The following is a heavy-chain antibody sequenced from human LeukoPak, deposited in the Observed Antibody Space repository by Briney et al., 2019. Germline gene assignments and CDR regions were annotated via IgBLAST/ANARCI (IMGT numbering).Heavy chain of an antibody. J-gene: IGHJ4*02. V-gene: IGHV1-46*01. Sequence: ASVKVSCKASGYTFTSNYIHWVRQAPGQGLEWMGMIYPRDGSTSYAQKFQGRATVTRDTSTSTVHMELSGLRSEDTAVYYCARDQEGFDYWGQGALVTVSS. CDR1: GYTFTSNY. CDR3: ARDQEGFDY. CDR2: IYPRDGST.